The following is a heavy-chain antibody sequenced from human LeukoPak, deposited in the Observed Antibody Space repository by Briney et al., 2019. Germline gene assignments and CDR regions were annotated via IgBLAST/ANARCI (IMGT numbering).Heavy chain of an antibody. Sequence: GGSLRLSCAASGFTFSSYAMSWVRQAPGRGLEWVSEISGRDGRTYYTDSVKGRFTISRDNSRDTLYLQMNSLRAEDTAVYYCSTSPSFGSSWHQFNYWGQGTLVTVSS. CDR3: STSPSFGSSWHQFNY. CDR2: ISGRDGRT. J-gene: IGHJ4*02. D-gene: IGHD6-13*01. V-gene: IGHV3-23*01. CDR1: GFTFSSYA.